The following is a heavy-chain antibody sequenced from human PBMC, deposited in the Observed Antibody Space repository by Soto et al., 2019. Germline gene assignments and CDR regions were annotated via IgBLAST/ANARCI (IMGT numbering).Heavy chain of an antibody. J-gene: IGHJ6*02. V-gene: IGHV3-30-3*01. CDR1: GFTFSSYA. CDR3: ARENIVWERYYYSYYGMDV. Sequence: GGSLRLACAASGFTFSSYAMHWVRQAPGKGLEWVAVISYDGSNKYYADSVKGRFTISRDNSKNTLYLQMNSLRAEDTAVYYCARENIVWERYYYSYYGMDVWGQGTTVTVSS. CDR2: ISYDGSNK. D-gene: IGHD1-26*01.